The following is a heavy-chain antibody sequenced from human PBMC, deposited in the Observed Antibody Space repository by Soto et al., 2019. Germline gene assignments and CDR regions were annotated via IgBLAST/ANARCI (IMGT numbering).Heavy chain of an antibody. D-gene: IGHD2-15*01. V-gene: IGHV1-2*04. J-gene: IGHJ4*02. Sequence: QVQLVQSGADVKKPGASVKVSCKASGYTFTGYYMHWVRQASGQGLEWMGWINPNSGGTNYAQKFHGWVTMTRDTSISTAYMELTRLKFDDTAVYYCPRQHSDTGAFDYSGQGTLVTLCS. CDR3: PRQHSDTGAFDY. CDR2: INPNSGGT. CDR1: GYTFTGYY.